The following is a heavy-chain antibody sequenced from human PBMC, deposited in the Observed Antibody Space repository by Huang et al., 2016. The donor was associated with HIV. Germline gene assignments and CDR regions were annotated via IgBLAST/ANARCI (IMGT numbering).Heavy chain of an antibody. Sequence: QLQLQESGSGLVKPSQTLSLTCTVSVGSISSGGYSWSWIRQPPGKGLEWIGYISHSGSTYYNPPLKSRITMSVDRSTNHFSLKLTSVTAADTAVYYCARGILGAVTTNYFDYWGQGTLVTVSS. CDR3: ARGILGAVTTNYFDY. CDR1: VGSISSGGYS. J-gene: IGHJ4*02. D-gene: IGHD4-17*01. CDR2: ISHSGST. V-gene: IGHV4-30-2*01.